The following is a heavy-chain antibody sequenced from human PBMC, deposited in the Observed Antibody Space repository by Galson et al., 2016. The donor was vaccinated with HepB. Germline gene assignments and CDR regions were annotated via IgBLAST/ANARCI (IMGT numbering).Heavy chain of an antibody. CDR2: IKGDGSDK. V-gene: IGHV3-7*03. CDR1: GFTFNNYW. D-gene: IGHD2-2*01. Sequence: SLRLSCAASGFTFNNYWMSWVRQAPGTGLEWVATIKGDGSDKYYADSVKGRFTISRDNAPTSVYLQMNSLRAEDTGLYYCSRDLWDTVVVPSAPGLNWFDPWGQGTLVSVSS. J-gene: IGHJ5*02. CDR3: SRDLWDTVVVPSAPGLNWFDP.